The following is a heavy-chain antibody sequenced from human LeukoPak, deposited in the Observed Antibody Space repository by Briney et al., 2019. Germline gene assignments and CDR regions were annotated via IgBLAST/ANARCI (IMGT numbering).Heavy chain of an antibody. V-gene: IGHV1-69*05. CDR3: ARAKGPYDAFDI. Sequence: ASVKVSCKASGGTFSSYAISWVRQAPGQGLEWMGGIIPIFGTANYAQKFQGRVTITTDESTSTAYMELSSLRSEDTAVYYCARAKGPYDAFDIWGQGTMVTVSS. CDR1: GGTFSSYA. CDR2: IIPIFGTA. J-gene: IGHJ3*02.